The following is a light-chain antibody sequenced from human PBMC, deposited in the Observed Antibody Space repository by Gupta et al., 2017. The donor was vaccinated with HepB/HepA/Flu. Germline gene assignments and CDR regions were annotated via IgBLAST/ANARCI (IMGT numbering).Light chain of an antibody. CDR1: QSVSSY. Sequence: VLTQSPATVSLSPGERATLSCRASQSVSSYLAWYQQTPRPAPRLLIYDASNRATVIPARFSGSGWGTDFPLTSSILDPEDFVFYCRQQRGNWLTFGGGTRVEIK. CDR2: DAS. J-gene: IGKJ4*01. V-gene: IGKV3-11*01. CDR3: QQRGNWLT.